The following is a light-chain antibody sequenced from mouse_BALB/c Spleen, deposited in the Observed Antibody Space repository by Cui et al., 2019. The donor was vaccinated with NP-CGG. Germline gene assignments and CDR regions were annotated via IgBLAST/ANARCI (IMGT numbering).Light chain of an antibody. J-gene: IGLJ1*01. CDR3: ALWYSNHWV. V-gene: IGLV1*01. CDR2: GTN. CDR1: TGAFTTSNY. Sequence: QAVLTQASALTTSPGETVSLTCHASTGAFTTSNYAKWVQEKPDHLFTGLIGGTNNRVPGVPARFSGSLIGDKAALTITGAQTEDEAIYFCALWYSNHWVFGGGTKLTVL.